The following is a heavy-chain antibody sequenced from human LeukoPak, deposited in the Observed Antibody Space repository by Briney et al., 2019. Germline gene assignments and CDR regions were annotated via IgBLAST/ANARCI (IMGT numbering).Heavy chain of an antibody. V-gene: IGHV1-69*01. CDR1: GGTFSIYA. J-gene: IGHJ4*02. Sequence: GSSVNVSCKASGGTFSIYAISWVRQAPGQGLEWMGGIIPIFGTANYAQKFQGRVTITADESTSAAYMELSSLRSEDTAVYYCARGVVGATTGAYSFDYWGQGTLVTVSS. CDR2: IIPIFGTA. D-gene: IGHD1-26*01. CDR3: ARGVVGATTGAYSFDY.